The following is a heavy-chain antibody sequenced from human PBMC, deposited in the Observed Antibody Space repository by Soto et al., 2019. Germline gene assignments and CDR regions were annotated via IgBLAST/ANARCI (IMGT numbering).Heavy chain of an antibody. CDR3: VRVVLLWFGRDYYYYMDV. CDR2: IYYSGST. J-gene: IGHJ6*03. Sequence: SETLSLTCTVSGGSISSYYWSWIRQPPGKGLEWIGYIYYSGSTNYNPSLKSRVTISVDTSKNQFSLKLSSVTAADTAMYYCVRVVLLWFGRDYYYYMDVWGKGTTVTVSS. D-gene: IGHD3-10*01. CDR1: GGSISSYY. V-gene: IGHV4-59*01.